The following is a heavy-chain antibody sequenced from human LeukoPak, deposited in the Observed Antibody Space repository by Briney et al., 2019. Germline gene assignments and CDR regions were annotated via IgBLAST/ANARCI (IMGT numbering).Heavy chain of an antibody. D-gene: IGHD3-22*01. CDR2: IIPIFGTA. CDR1: GGTFSNYA. V-gene: IGHV1-69*05. J-gene: IGHJ4*02. CDR3: ARGRGTNYYDSSGYYYFDY. Sequence: SVKVSCKASGGTFSNYAISWVRQAPGQGLGWMGGIIPIFGTANYPQKFQGRVTITTDESTSTAYVELSSLRSEDTAVYYCARGRGTNYYDSSGYYYFDYWGQGTLVTVST.